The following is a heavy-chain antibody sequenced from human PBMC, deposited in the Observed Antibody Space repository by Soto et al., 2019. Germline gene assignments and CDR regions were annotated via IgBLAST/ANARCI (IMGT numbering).Heavy chain of an antibody. CDR3: ARDQYYFES. CDR1: GDSISNYF. Sequence: SETLSLTCTVSGDSISNYFWSWIRQPAGKGLEWIGRFYTSGSANYNPSLKGRVTMSVDTSKNQFSLKLDSVTAADTAVYYCARDQYYFESWGQGTLVTVSS. D-gene: IGHD4-4*01. CDR2: FYTSGSA. V-gene: IGHV4-4*07. J-gene: IGHJ4*02.